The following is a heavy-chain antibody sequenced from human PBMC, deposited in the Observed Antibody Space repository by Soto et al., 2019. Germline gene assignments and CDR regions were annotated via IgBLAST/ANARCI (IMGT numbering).Heavy chain of an antibody. J-gene: IGHJ4*02. Sequence: QVQLQESGPGLVKPSETLSLTCTVSGGSISNYYWSWIRQPPGKGLEWIAYIYYSGNTNYNPSLKSRVTMSVDTSTNQFSLNLSSVTAADTAVYYCARHSLGYCSGGSCPYYFDYWGLGTLVTVSS. CDR2: IYYSGNT. V-gene: IGHV4-59*08. D-gene: IGHD2-15*01. CDR1: GGSISNYY. CDR3: ARHSLGYCSGGSCPYYFDY.